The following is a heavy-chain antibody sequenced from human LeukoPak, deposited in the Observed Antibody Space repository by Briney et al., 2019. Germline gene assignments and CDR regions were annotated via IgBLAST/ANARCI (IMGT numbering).Heavy chain of an antibody. D-gene: IGHD3-10*01. CDR1: GGSFSGYY. V-gene: IGHV4-34*01. CDR3: ARGLRGNYGSGSRYYYGMDA. CDR2: INHSGST. J-gene: IGHJ6*04. Sequence: PSETLSLTCAVYGGSFSGYYWSWIRQPPGKGLEWIGEINHSGSTNYNPSLKSRVTISVDTSKNQFSLKLSSVTAADTAVYYCARGLRGNYGSGSRYYYGMDAWGKGTTVTVSS.